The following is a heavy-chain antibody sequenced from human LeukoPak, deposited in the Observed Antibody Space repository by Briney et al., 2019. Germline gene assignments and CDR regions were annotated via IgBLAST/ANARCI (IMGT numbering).Heavy chain of an antibody. CDR1: GGSISSYY. V-gene: IGHV4-59*01. J-gene: IGHJ4*02. D-gene: IGHD6-19*01. CDR3: ARIAVAGPADY. Sequence: SETLSLTCTVSGGSISSYYWSWIRQPPGKGLERIGYIYYSGSTNYNPSLKSRVTISVDTSKNQFSLKLSSVTAADTAVYYCARIAVAGPADYWGQGTLVTVSS. CDR2: IYYSGST.